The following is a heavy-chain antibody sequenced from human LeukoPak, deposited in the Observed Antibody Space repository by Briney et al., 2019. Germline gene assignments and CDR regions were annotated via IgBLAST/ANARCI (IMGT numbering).Heavy chain of an antibody. CDR2: IIPMLGIA. Sequence: SVKVSCKASGGTFSRYSITWVRQAPGQGLEWMARIIPMLGIANYAQRFQGRVKISADKSTSTAYMELSSLTSEDTAFYYRATKAIVVAGHWFDPWGQGTLVTVSS. D-gene: IGHD6-19*01. J-gene: IGHJ5*02. CDR3: ATKAIVVAGHWFDP. CDR1: GGTFSRYS. V-gene: IGHV1-69*02.